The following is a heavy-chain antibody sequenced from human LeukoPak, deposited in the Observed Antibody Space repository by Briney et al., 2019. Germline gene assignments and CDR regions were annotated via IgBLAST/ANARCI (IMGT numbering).Heavy chain of an antibody. D-gene: IGHD2-2*02. V-gene: IGHV4-39*07. CDR3: ARVCASCSSTSCYTPPNWFDP. Sequence: SETLSLTCTVSGGSISSSSYYWGWIRQPPGKGLEWIGSIYYSGSTYYNPSLKSRVTISVDTSKNQFSLKLSSVTAADTAVYCCARVCASCSSTSCYTPPNWFDPWGQGTLVTVSS. CDR2: IYYSGST. CDR1: GGSISSSSYY. J-gene: IGHJ5*02.